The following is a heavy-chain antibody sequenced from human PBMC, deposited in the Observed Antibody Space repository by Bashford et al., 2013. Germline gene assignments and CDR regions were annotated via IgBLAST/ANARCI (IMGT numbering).Heavy chain of an antibody. CDR2: ISGSGGSDK. D-gene: IGHD6-19*01. J-gene: IGHJ6*02. V-gene: IGHV3-23*01. CDR3: ARDGVAVYYYHGIDV. Sequence: VRQAPGKGLEWVSAISGSGGSDKYYADSVKGRFTISRDNLDNTVYLQMNSLSAEDTAVYFCARDGVAVYYYHGIDVWGQGTSVTVSS.